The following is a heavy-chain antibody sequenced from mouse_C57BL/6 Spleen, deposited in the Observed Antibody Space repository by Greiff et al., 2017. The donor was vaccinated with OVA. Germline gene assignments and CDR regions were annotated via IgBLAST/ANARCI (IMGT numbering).Heavy chain of an antibody. V-gene: IGHV1-15*01. J-gene: IGHJ1*03. D-gene: IGHD2-14*01. CDR1: GYTFTDYE. Sequence: QVQLQQSGAELVRPGASVTLSCKASGYTFTDYEMHWVKQTPVHGLEWIGAIDPETGGTAYNQKFKGKAILTADKSSSTAYMELRSLTSEDSAVYYCTRDRVLGWYFDVWGTGTTVTVSS. CDR2: IDPETGGT. CDR3: TRDRVLGWYFDV.